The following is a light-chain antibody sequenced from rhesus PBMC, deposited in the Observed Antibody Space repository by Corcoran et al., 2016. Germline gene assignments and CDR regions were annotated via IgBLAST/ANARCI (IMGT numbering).Light chain of an antibody. Sequence: DIQMTQSPSSLSASVGDTVTITCRASQGISNYLAWYQQKPGKAPKPLIDDAASLESGVPSRFSFSGSWKDFTLTISSLQPEDVATYYCQQHNSYPRTFGQVTKVEIK. J-gene: IGKJ1*01. CDR3: QQHNSYPRT. CDR1: QGISNY. CDR2: DAA. V-gene: IGKV1S16*01.